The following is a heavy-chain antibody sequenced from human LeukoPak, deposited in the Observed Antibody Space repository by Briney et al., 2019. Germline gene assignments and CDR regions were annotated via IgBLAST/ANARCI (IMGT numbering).Heavy chain of an antibody. CDR3: ANPPTWIQQGV. D-gene: IGHD5-18*01. J-gene: IGHJ4*02. V-gene: IGHV3-23*01. Sequence: GGSPRLSCAASGFTFSSYAMSWVRQAPGKGLEWVSAISGSGGSTYYADSVKGRFTISRDNSKNTLYLQMNSLRAEDTAVYYCANPPTWIQQGVWGQGTLVTVSS. CDR2: ISGSGGST. CDR1: GFTFSSYA.